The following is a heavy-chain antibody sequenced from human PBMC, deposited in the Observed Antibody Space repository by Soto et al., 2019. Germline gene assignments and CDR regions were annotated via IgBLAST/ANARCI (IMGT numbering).Heavy chain of an antibody. Sequence: GGSLRLSCAASGFTFSSYSMNWVRQAPGKGLEWVSSISSSSSYIYYADSVKGRFTISRDNAKNSLYLQMHSLRAEDTAVYYCARDYNWNSHRPFDYWGQGTLVTVSS. CDR2: ISSSSSYI. CDR1: GFTFSSYS. D-gene: IGHD1-7*01. V-gene: IGHV3-21*01. CDR3: ARDYNWNSHRPFDY. J-gene: IGHJ4*02.